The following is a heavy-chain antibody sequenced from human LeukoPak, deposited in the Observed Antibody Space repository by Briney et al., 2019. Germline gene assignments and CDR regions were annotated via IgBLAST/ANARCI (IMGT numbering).Heavy chain of an antibody. J-gene: IGHJ4*02. CDR3: ARESMVRGVLDY. CDR2: ISYDGSNK. V-gene: IGHV3-30*03. D-gene: IGHD3-10*01. CDR1: GFTFSSYG. Sequence: GGSLRLSCAASGFTFSSYGMHWVRQAPGKGLEWVAVISYDGSNKYYADSVKGRFTISRDNSKNTLYLQMNSLRAEDTAVYYCARESMVRGVLDYWGQGTLVTVSS.